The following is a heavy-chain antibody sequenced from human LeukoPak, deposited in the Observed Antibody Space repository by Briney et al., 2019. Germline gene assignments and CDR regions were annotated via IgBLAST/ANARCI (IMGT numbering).Heavy chain of an antibody. CDR1: GFTFSSYW. V-gene: IGHV3-21*04. J-gene: IGHJ4*02. CDR2: ISSSSSYI. Sequence: GGSLRLSCAASGFTFSSYWMSWVRQAPGKGLEWVSSISSSSSYIYYADSVKGRFTISRDNAKNSLYLQMNSLRAEDTAVYYCAKDRSSSRPYYFDYWGQGTLVTVSS. D-gene: IGHD2-2*01. CDR3: AKDRSSSRPYYFDY.